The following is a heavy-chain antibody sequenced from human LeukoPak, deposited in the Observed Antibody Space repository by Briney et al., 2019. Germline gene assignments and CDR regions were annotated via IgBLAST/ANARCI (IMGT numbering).Heavy chain of an antibody. V-gene: IGHV1-2*02. J-gene: IGHJ4*02. CDR2: INPNSGGT. CDR1: GYTFTGYY. Sequence: ASVKVSCKASGYTFTGYYMHWVRQAPGQGLEWMGWINPNSGGTNYAQKFQGRVTMTRDTSISTAYMELSRLRSDDTAVYYCARDLSAGLAVFYDYRGQGTLVTVSS. D-gene: IGHD6-19*01. CDR3: ARDLSAGLAVFYDY.